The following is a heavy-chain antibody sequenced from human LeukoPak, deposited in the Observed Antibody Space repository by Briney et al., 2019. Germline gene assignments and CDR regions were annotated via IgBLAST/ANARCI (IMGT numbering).Heavy chain of an antibody. Sequence: GGSLRLSCAGTGFTFSDFWMTWVRQTPGKGLEWVANIKEDGTEKNLVDSVKGRFTISRDNTKNLLFLEMNNLRGDDTAIYYCVRESRPGGAMGLYHNLDYWGQGTLVAVSS. CDR2: IKEDGTEK. D-gene: IGHD1-1*01. CDR1: GFTFSDFW. J-gene: IGHJ4*02. V-gene: IGHV3-7*01. CDR3: VRESRPGGAMGLYHNLDY.